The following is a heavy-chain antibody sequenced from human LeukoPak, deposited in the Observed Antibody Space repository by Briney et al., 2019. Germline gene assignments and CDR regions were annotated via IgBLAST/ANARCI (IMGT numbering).Heavy chain of an antibody. CDR3: ARDRKVAQDYLLAV. CDR2: ISVYNGNT. Sequence: ASVKVSCKASGYTFTNYGISWVRQAPGQGLEWMGWISVYNGNTNYAQKLQGGVTMTTDTSTSTAYMELRSLRSDDTAVYYCARDRKVAQDYLLAVWGQGTLVTVSS. CDR1: GYTFTNYG. J-gene: IGHJ4*02. D-gene: IGHD4-11*01. V-gene: IGHV1-18*01.